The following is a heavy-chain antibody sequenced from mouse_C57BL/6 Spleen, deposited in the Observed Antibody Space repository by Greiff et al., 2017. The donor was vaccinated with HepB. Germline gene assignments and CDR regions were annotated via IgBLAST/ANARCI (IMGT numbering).Heavy chain of an antibody. CDR3: ARAFITTVVARAMDY. V-gene: IGHV5-4*03. J-gene: IGHJ4*01. CDR2: ISDGGSYT. Sequence: EVMLVESGGGLVKPGGSLKLSCAASGFTFSSYAMSWVRQTPEKRLEWVATISDGGSYTYYPDNVKGRFTISRDNAKNNLYLQMSHLKSEDTAMYYCARAFITTVVARAMDYWGQGTSVTVSS. D-gene: IGHD1-1*01. CDR1: GFTFSSYA.